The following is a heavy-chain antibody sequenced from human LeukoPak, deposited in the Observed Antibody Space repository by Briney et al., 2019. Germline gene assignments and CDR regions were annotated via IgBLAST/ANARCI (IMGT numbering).Heavy chain of an antibody. CDR1: GFTFGNSW. CDR2: INADGSTT. D-gene: IGHD1-14*01. V-gene: IGHV3-74*01. Sequence: GGSLRLSCAASGFTFGNSWVHWVRHAPGKGLVWVSLINADGSTTTYADSVKGRFTISRDNARNTLSLQMNSLTIGDTAVYYCVVVVEPPDSDGFDVWGQGTMITVSS. J-gene: IGHJ3*01. CDR3: VVVVEPPDSDGFDV.